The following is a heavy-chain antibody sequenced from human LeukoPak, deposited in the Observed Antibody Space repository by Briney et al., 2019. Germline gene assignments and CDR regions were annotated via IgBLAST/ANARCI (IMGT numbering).Heavy chain of an antibody. CDR1: GYTFTSYD. D-gene: IGHD3-3*01. V-gene: IGHV1-8*03. CDR3: ARLFWSGYYNSYYYMDV. Sequence: ASVKVSCKASGYTFTSYDINWVRQATGQGLEWMGWMNPDSDNTGYAQKFQGRVTITRTTSISTAYMELSSLRSEDTAVYYCARLFWSGYYNSYYYMDVWGKGTTVTVSS. J-gene: IGHJ6*03. CDR2: MNPDSDNT.